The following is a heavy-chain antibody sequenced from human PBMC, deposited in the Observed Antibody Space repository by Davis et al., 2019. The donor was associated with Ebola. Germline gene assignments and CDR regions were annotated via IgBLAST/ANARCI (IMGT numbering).Heavy chain of an antibody. J-gene: IGHJ2*01. D-gene: IGHD2-8*01. CDR1: EFTLSNYA. V-gene: IGHV3-23*01. Sequence: GESLKISCAASEFTLSNYAMSWVRQAPGKGLEWVSAISGSGDSTFNADSGKGRFTISRDNSKSTLYLQMNSLRAEDTAVYYCARRTPLYCTNGSCHGPYWYFDLWGRGTLVTVSS. CDR3: ARRTPLYCTNGSCHGPYWYFDL. CDR2: ISGSGDST.